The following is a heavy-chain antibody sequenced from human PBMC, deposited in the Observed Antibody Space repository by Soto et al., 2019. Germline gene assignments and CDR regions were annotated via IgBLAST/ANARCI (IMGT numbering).Heavy chain of an antibody. Sequence: DVQLWESGGGLVQPGGSLRLSCVASGFSFGSYALTWVRQAPGKGLEWVSTISGSDGKTFYADAVKGRFSISRDISQSTLYLQMISRRSDDTDIYYCARWSYLDYWGQGTRVTVSS. J-gene: IGHJ4*02. CDR1: GFSFGSYA. V-gene: IGHV3-23*01. CDR2: ISGSDGKT. D-gene: IGHD3-3*01. CDR3: ARWSYLDY.